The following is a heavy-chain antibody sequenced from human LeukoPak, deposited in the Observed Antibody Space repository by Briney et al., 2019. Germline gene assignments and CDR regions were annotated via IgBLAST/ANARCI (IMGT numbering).Heavy chain of an antibody. D-gene: IGHD2-2*01. CDR3: ASALKSSPAAPFFDY. V-gene: IGHV1-69*05. CDR1: GGTFSSYA. J-gene: IGHJ4*02. CDR2: IIPIFGTA. Sequence: SVKVSCKASGGTFSSYAISWVRQAPGQGLEWMGGIIPIFGTANYAQKFQGRVTITTDESTSTAYMELSSLRSEDTAVYYCASALKSSPAAPFFDYWGQGTLVTVSS.